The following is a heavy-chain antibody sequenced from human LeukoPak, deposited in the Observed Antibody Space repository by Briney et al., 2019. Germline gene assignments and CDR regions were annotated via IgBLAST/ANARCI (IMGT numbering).Heavy chain of an antibody. CDR1: GFTFSSYA. CDR3: AKPIGYYYGSGSFLEGFDY. CDR2: ISYDGSNK. V-gene: IGHV3-30-3*01. Sequence: GGSLRLSCAASGFTFSSYAMHWVRQAPGKGLEWVAVISYDGSNKYYADSVKGRFTISRDNSKNTLYLQMNSLRAEDTAVYYCAKPIGYYYGSGSFLEGFDYWGQGTLVTVSS. J-gene: IGHJ4*02. D-gene: IGHD3-10*01.